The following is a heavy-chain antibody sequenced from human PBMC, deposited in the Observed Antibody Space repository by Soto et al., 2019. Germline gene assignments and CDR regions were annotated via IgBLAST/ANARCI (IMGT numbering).Heavy chain of an antibody. CDR3: ARRYGGTFDY. J-gene: IGHJ4*02. CDR2: IYYNGNT. CDR1: GGSTSSSSYQ. Sequence: SETLSLTCTVSGGSTSSSSYQWVWIRQPPGKGLEWIGNIYYNGNTYSNPSLKSRVTISVDTSNNQFSLKLSSVTAADTAGYYCARRYGGTFDYWGQGTLVTVSS. V-gene: IGHV4-39*01. D-gene: IGHD2-15*01.